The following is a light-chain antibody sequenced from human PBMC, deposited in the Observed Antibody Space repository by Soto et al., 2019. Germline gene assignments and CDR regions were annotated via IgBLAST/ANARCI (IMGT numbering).Light chain of an antibody. V-gene: IGKV1-39*01. CDR3: QQSYDTSWT. CDR2: GAS. J-gene: IGKJ1*01. CDR1: QSISRY. Sequence: DIQMTQSPSSLSASVGDRVTITCRASQSISRYLNWYQQKPGKVPKLLIYGASNLQSGVPSRYSDSGSGTDFTLTISGLQPEDFVVYHCQQSYDTSWTFGQGTQEQIK.